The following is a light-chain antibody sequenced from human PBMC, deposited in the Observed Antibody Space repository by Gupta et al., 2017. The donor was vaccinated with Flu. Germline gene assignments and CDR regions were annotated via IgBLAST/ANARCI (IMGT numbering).Light chain of an antibody. CDR3: CSYAGTSYV. CDR2: DVS. J-gene: IGLJ1*01. Sequence: QSVTISCTGTSSDVGGYNYVSWYQQHPGKAPNLMIYDVSKRPSGVPDRFSGSKSGNTASLTISGLQTEDEADYYCCSYAGTSYVFGSGTKVTVL. V-gene: IGLV2-11*01. CDR1: SSDVGGYNY.